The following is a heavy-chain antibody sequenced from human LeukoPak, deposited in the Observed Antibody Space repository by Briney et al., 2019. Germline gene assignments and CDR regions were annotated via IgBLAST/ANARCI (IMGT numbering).Heavy chain of an antibody. CDR1: GGSISSSSYY. CDR3: ARDGGGYNIVVVTAIPGFDY. D-gene: IGHD2-21*02. J-gene: IGHJ4*02. CDR2: IYYSGST. V-gene: IGHV4-39*02. Sequence: SETLSLTCTVSGGSISSSSYYWGWIRQPPGKGLEWIGSIYYSGSTYYNPSLKSRVTISVDTSKNQFSLKLSSVTAADTAVYYCARDGGGYNIVVVTAIPGFDYWGQGTLVTVSS.